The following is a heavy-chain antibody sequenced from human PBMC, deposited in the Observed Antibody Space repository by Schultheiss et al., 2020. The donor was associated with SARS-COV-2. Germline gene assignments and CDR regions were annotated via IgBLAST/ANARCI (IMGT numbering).Heavy chain of an antibody. V-gene: IGHV3-11*06. CDR1: GGSISSGGYY. D-gene: IGHD3-3*01. CDR2: ISSSSSYI. Sequence: LSLTCTVSGGSISSGGYYWSWIRQHPGKGLEWVSSISSSSSYIYYADSVKGRFTISRDNAKNSLYLQMNSLRAEDTAVYYCARGPYYDFWSGYPYYYYYYYMDVWGKGTTVTVSS. CDR3: ARGPYYDFWSGYPYYYYYYYMDV. J-gene: IGHJ6*03.